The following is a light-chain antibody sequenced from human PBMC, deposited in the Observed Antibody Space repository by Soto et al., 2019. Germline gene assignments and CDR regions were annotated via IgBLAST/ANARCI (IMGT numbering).Light chain of an antibody. Sequence: EIVLTQSPGTLSLSPGERATLSCRASQSVSSSYLAWYQQKPGQAPRLLIYGASSRATGIPDRFSGSGSGTDFTLTISRLEPEDFAVYYCPQYGSAPGTFGPGTKGDIK. CDR1: QSVSSSY. CDR2: GAS. J-gene: IGKJ3*01. CDR3: PQYGSAPGT. V-gene: IGKV3-20*01.